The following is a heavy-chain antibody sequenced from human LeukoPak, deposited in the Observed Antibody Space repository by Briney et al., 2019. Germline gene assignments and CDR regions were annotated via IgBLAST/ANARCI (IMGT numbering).Heavy chain of an antibody. CDR2: FDPEDGEA. V-gene: IGHV1-24*01. D-gene: IGHD3-10*01. Sequence: GASVKVSCKVSGYTLTELSMRWVRQAPGKGLEWMGGFDPEDGEAIYAQKFQGRVTMTEDTSTDTAYMELSSLRSEDTAVYYCATGGYGSGSLDYWGQGTLVTVSS. CDR3: ATGGYGSGSLDY. J-gene: IGHJ4*02. CDR1: GYTLTELS.